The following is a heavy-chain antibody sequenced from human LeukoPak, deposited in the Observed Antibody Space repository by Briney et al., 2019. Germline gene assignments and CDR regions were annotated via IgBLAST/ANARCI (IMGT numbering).Heavy chain of an antibody. D-gene: IGHD4-4*01. J-gene: IGHJ4*02. CDR3: ARHSGSNRKPLLDY. V-gene: IGHV4-59*08. CDR2: TYYSGST. CDR1: GGSISSYY. Sequence: SETLSLTCTVSGGSISSYYWSWIRQPPGKGLEWIGYTYYSGSTNYNPSLKSRVTISVDTSKNQFSLKLSSVTAADTAVYYCARHSGSNRKPLLDYWGQGTLVTVSS.